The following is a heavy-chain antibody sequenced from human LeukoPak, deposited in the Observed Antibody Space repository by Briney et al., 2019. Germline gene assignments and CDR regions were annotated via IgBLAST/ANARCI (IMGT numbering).Heavy chain of an antibody. CDR3: ASGYCSSTSCYLAPHFDY. V-gene: IGHV4-31*03. CDR2: IYYSGST. CDR1: GVSISSGGYY. J-gene: IGHJ4*02. D-gene: IGHD2-2*01. Sequence: SSETLSLTCTVSGVSISSGGYYWSWIRQHPGKGLEWIVYIYYSGSTYYNPSLKSRVTISVDTSKNQFSLKLSSVTAADTAVYYCASGYCSSTSCYLAPHFDYWGQGTLVTVSS.